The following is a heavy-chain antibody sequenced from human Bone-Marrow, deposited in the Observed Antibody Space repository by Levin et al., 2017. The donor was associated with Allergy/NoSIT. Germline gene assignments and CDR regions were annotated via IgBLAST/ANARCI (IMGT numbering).Heavy chain of an antibody. D-gene: IGHD5-18*01. CDR1: GFTFSSYA. CDR2: ISYDGSNK. J-gene: IGHJ6*02. V-gene: IGHV3-30*09. Sequence: GGSLRLSCAASGFTFSSYAMHWVRQAPGKGLEWVAVISYDGSNKYYADSVKGRFAISRDNSKNTLYLQMNSLRAEDTAVYYCAKGYSYGSHYYYGMDVWGQGTTVTVSS. CDR3: AKGYSYGSHYYYGMDV.